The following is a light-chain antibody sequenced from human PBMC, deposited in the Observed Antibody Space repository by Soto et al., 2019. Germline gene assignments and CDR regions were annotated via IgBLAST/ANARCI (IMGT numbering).Light chain of an antibody. V-gene: IGLV2-23*01. J-gene: IGLJ1*01. CDR3: CSYADSGSFV. CDR2: EGS. CDR1: SSDVGNFNL. Sequence: QSVLTQPASVSGSPGQSITISCTGTSSDVGNFNLVSWYQQHPDKAPKLMIYEGSKRPSGVSSRFSGSKSGNTASLTISGLQPEDKADYYCCSYADSGSFVFGTGTKLTVL.